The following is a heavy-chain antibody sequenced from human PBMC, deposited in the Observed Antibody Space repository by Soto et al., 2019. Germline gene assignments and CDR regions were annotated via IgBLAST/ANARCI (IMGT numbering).Heavy chain of an antibody. D-gene: IGHD3-3*01. CDR2: IVPRFGSP. J-gene: IGHJ6*02. V-gene: IGHV1-69*06. CDR1: GGTFRDFA. Sequence: QVQLVQSGAEMRKPGSSLRVSCKASGGTFRDFAFSWVRQAPGQGLEWMGGIVPRFGSPKYAQKLVGRVTISADTTTSTVYMELRSLRCDDTAVYFIAREQLQLRFCKNSCNGMDGWGQGTTITVSS. CDR3: AREQLQLRFCKNSCNGMDG.